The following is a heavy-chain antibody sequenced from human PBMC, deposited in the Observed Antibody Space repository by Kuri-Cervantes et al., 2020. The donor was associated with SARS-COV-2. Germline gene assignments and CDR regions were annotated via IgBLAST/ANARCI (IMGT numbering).Heavy chain of an antibody. CDR1: GVSVTTFGSY. CDR2: IYYNGST. CDR3: ARGAID. V-gene: IGHV4-31*03. Sequence: SETLSLTCNVSGVSVTTFGSYWTWIRQPPGKGLEWVGYIYYNGSTYYNPSLRSRVIVSVDRSKNQFSLNLNSVTAADTALYYCARGAIDWGQGTLVTVSS. D-gene: IGHD2/OR15-2a*01. J-gene: IGHJ4*02.